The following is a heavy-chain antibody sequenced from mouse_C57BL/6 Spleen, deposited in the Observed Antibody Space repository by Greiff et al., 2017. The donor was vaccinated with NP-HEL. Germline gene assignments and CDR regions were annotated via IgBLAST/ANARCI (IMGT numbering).Heavy chain of an antibody. CDR1: GYTFTDYY. D-gene: IGHD1-1*01. J-gene: IGHJ1*03. V-gene: IGHV1-26*01. Sequence: EVQLQQSGPELVKPGASVKISCKASGYTFTDYYMNWVKQSHGKSLEWIGDINPNNGGTSYNQKFKGKATLTVDKSSSTAYMELRSLTSEDSAVYYCAREGRSSYRYFDVWGTGTTVTVSS. CDR2: INPNNGGT. CDR3: AREGRSSYRYFDV.